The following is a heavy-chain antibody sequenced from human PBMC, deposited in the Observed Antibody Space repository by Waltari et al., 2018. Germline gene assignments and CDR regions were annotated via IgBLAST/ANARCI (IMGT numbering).Heavy chain of an antibody. CDR2: MSSSGDT. D-gene: IGHD3-10*01. V-gene: IGHV3-53*02. CDR1: GFIVSNNY. CDR3: ARDPSAPGGDV. J-gene: IGHJ6*04. Sequence: EVQVVETGGGLIQPGGSLRLSCAASGFIVSNNYMNWVRKAPGKGLGWVSMMSSSGDTYYAAPVEGRFTISRDNSKNTLYLQMNSLRAEDTAVYYCARDPSAPGGDVWGKGTTVTVSS.